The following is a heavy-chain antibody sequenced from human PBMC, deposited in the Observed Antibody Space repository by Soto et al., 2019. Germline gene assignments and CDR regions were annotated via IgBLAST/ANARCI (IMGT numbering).Heavy chain of an antibody. CDR1: GYTFTSYG. Sequence: ASVKVSCKASGYTFTSYGISWVRQAPGQGLEWMGWISAYNGNANYAQKLQGRVTMTTDTSTSTAYMELRSLRSDDTAVYYCARDLDCTNGVCVYSDYWGQGTLVTVSS. J-gene: IGHJ4*02. D-gene: IGHD2-8*01. CDR2: ISAYNGNA. V-gene: IGHV1-18*01. CDR3: ARDLDCTNGVCVYSDY.